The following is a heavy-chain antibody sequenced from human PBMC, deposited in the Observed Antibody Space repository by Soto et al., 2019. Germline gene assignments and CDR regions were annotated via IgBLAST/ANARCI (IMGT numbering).Heavy chain of an antibody. CDR3: ARDSLGITDAGHY. Sequence: SETLSLTCIVSGASISGYYWSWIRQPAGKGLEWIGRVYTHGSTSYNPSLKSRVTMSLDTSKNRFSLRLSSVTAADTAVYSCARDSLGITDAGHYWGQGTLVTVSS. J-gene: IGHJ4*02. CDR2: VYTHGST. V-gene: IGHV4-4*07. D-gene: IGHD3-16*01. CDR1: GASISGYY.